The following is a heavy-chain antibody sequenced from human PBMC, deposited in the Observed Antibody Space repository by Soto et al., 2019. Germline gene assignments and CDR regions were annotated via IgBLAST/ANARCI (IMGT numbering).Heavy chain of an antibody. CDR1: GGTFSSYT. Sequence: QVQLVQSGAEVKKPGSSVTVSCKASGGTFSSYTISWVRQAPGQGLEWMGGIIPIFGTANYAQKFQGRATXPXAXSXXTAYMELSSLRSEDTAVYYCARGNHRWLQLWYFYLWGRGTLVTVSS. J-gene: IGHJ2*01. V-gene: IGHV1-69*05. CDR2: IIPIFGTA. CDR3: ARGNHRWLQLWYFYL. D-gene: IGHD5-12*01.